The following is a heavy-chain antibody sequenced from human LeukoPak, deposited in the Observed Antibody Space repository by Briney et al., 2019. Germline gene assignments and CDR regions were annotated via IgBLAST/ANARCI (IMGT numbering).Heavy chain of an antibody. CDR2: ISWDGGST. Sequence: GGSLRLSCAASGFTFDDYAMHWVRQAPGKGLEWVSLISWDGGSTYYADSVKGRFTISRDNSKNSLYLQMNSLRAEDTALYYCAKDVCSSTSCYNPDYYYYYYMDVWGKGTTVTVSS. CDR1: GFTFDDYA. V-gene: IGHV3-43D*04. D-gene: IGHD2-2*01. J-gene: IGHJ6*03. CDR3: AKDVCSSTSCYNPDYYYYYYMDV.